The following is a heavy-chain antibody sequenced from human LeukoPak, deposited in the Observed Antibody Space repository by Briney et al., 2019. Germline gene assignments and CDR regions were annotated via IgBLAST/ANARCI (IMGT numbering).Heavy chain of an antibody. V-gene: IGHV3-30-3*01. J-gene: IGHJ4*02. Sequence: PGGSLRLSCAASGFTFSSYAMHWVRQAPGKGLEWVAVISYDGSNKYYADSVKGRFTISRDNSKNTLYLQMNSLRAEDTAVYYCARGSSSGWYAVDWGQGTLVTVSS. CDR2: ISYDGSNK. CDR3: ARGSSSGWYAVD. CDR1: GFTFSSYA. D-gene: IGHD6-19*01.